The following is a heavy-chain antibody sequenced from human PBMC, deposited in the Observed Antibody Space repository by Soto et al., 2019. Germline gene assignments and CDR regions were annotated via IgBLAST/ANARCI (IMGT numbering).Heavy chain of an antibody. CDR1: GGSISSGGYY. CDR3: ARENKYYYDSSGYLDY. CDR2: IYYSGST. J-gene: IGHJ4*02. Sequence: QVQLQESGPGLVKPSQTLSLTCTVSGGSISSGGYYWSWIRQHPGKGLEWIGHIYYSGSTYYNPSLKSRVTISVDTSKNQFSLKLSSVTAADTAVYYCARENKYYYDSSGYLDYWGQGTLVTVSS. V-gene: IGHV4-31*03. D-gene: IGHD3-22*01.